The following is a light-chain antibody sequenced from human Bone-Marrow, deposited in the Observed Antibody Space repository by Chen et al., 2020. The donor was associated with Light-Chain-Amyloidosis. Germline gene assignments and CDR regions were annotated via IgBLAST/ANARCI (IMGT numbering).Light chain of an antibody. J-gene: IGLJ3*02. V-gene: IGLV3-21*02. CDR3: QVWDRSSDRPV. CDR1: NIGSTS. Sequence: SYVLTPPSSVSVAPGQTATIACGGNNIGSTSVHWYQQTPGQAPLLVVYDDSGRPSGTPERLSGSNSGNTATLTISRVEAGDEADYYCQVWDRSSDRPVFGGGTKLTVL. CDR2: DDS.